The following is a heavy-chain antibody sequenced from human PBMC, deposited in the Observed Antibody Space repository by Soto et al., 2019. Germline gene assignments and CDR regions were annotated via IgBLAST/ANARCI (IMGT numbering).Heavy chain of an antibody. V-gene: IGHV1-18*01. Sequence: ASVKVSCKASGYTFTSDGISWVQQAPGQGLEWMGWISAYNGNTNYAQKLQGRVTMTTDTSTSTAYMELRSLRSDDTAVYYCARGDSSGWYSGMDVWGQGTTVTVSS. CDR2: ISAYNGNT. D-gene: IGHD6-19*01. CDR3: ARGDSSGWYSGMDV. CDR1: GYTFTSDG. J-gene: IGHJ6*02.